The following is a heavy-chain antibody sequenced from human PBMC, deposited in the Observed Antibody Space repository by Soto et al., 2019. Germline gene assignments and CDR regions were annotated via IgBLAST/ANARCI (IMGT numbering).Heavy chain of an antibody. V-gene: IGHV1-18*01. CDR2: ISTYNGNT. D-gene: IGHD1-26*01. CDR3: ARRIGSYYSGVDV. Sequence: ASVKVSCKASGYTFNTYGISWVRQAPGQGLEWMGWISTYNGNTNYAQKLQDRITMTIDTSTTTGYMELRSLRSDDTAVYYCARRIGSYYSGVDVWGQGTTVTVYS. J-gene: IGHJ6*02. CDR1: GYTFNTYG.